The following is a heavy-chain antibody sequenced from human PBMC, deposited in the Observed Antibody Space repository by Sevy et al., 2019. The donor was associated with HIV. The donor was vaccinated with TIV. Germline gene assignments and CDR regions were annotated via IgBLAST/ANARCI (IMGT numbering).Heavy chain of an antibody. Sequence: GESLKISCAASGFTVSSNYMSWVRQAPGKGLEWVSVIYSGGSTYYADSVKGRFTISRDNSKNTLYLQMNSLRGEDTAVYYCAREGGYCSGGSCYPWYYYGMDVWGQGTTVTVSS. D-gene: IGHD2-15*01. V-gene: IGHV3-53*01. CDR3: AREGGYCSGGSCYPWYYYGMDV. J-gene: IGHJ6*02. CDR1: GFTVSSNY. CDR2: IYSGGST.